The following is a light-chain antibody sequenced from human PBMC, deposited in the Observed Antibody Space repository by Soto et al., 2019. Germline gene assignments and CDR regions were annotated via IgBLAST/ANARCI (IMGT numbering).Light chain of an antibody. CDR3: AAWDGSLNGRYI. Sequence: QSVLTQPPSASGTPGQRVTISCSGSSSNIGTNTVNLYQQLPGTAPKLLIYSNDQRPSGVPDRFSGSKSGASASLAISGLQSEDEADYYCAAWDGSLNGRYIFGTGTKVTVL. CDR2: SND. CDR1: SSNIGTNT. V-gene: IGLV1-44*01. J-gene: IGLJ1*01.